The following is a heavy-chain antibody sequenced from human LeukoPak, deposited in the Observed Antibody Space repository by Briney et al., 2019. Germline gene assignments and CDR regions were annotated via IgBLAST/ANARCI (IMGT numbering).Heavy chain of an antibody. CDR1: GGSISSGGYY. V-gene: IGHV4-31*03. Sequence: SETLPLTCTVSGGSISSGGYYWSWIRQHPGKGLEWIGYIYYSGSAYYNPSLKSRVTISVDTSKNQFSLKLSSVTAADTAVYYCARGVVVVPAARSWFDPWGQGTLVTVSS. J-gene: IGHJ5*02. CDR3: ARGVVVVPAARSWFDP. D-gene: IGHD2-2*01. CDR2: IYYSGSA.